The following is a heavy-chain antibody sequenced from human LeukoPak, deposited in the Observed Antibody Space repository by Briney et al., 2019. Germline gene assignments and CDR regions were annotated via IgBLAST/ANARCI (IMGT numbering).Heavy chain of an antibody. V-gene: IGHV6-1*01. CDR3: ASGWALS. CDR2: TYYRSEWHT. CDR1: GDSVSNKNAA. D-gene: IGHD1-26*01. J-gene: IGHJ5*02. Sequence: QTLSLTCAVSGDSVSNKNAAWNWIRQSPSRGLEWLGRTYYRSEWHTDYAFSVKGRITINADTSKNQFSLQLGYVTPEDTAVYYCASGWALSWGQGTLVTVSS.